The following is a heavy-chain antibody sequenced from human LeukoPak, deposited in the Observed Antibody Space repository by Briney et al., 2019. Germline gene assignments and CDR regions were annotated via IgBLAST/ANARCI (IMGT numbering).Heavy chain of an antibody. Sequence: ASVKVSCKAAGYTLTGYYMHWVRQAPGQGLEWMGWINPNSGGTSYAQKFQGRVTMTRDTSISTAYMELSSLRAEDTAVYYCARSLVGIPNWFDPWGQGTLVTVSS. CDR3: ARSLVGIPNWFDP. D-gene: IGHD2-15*01. CDR1: GYTLTGYY. V-gene: IGHV1-2*02. CDR2: INPNSGGT. J-gene: IGHJ5*02.